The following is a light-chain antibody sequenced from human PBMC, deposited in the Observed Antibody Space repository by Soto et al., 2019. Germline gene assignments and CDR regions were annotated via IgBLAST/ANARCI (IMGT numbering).Light chain of an antibody. CDR1: QSVSSN. J-gene: IGKJ4*01. CDR2: GAS. V-gene: IGKV3-15*01. CDR3: QQYTNWPLT. Sequence: EIVMTQSPATLSVSPGGRATLSCRASQSVSSNLAWYPQKPGQAPRLLVYGASTRATGIPARFSGSGSGTEFTLTISSLQSEDFAVYYCQQYTNWPLTFGGGAKVEIK.